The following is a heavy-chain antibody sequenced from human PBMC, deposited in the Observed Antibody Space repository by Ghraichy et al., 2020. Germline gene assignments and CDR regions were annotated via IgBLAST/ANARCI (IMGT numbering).Heavy chain of an antibody. CDR3: ARESRGYYIEN. CDR2: ISGGSNYI. CDR1: GFNFNDDS. J-gene: IGHJ4*02. D-gene: IGHD3-10*01. V-gene: IGHV3-21*01. Sequence: GESLNISCIGSGFNFNDDSMDWVRQAPGKGLEWVSSISGGSNYILYADSVRGRFTSSRDNAKNSLYLQMNSLRAEDTAVYYCARESRGYYIENWGQGTLVTVSS.